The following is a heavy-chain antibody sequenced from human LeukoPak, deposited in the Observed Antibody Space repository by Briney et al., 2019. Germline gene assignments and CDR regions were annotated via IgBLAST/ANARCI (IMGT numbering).Heavy chain of an antibody. V-gene: IGHV4-4*07. Sequence: SETLSLTCTVSGGSISSYYWSWIRQPAGKGLEWIGRIYTSGSTNYNPSLKSRVTMSVDTSKNQFSLKLSSVTAADTAVYYCARDLYSSSWYDWFDPWGQGTLVNVSS. J-gene: IGHJ5*02. CDR3: ARDLYSSSWYDWFDP. CDR2: IYTSGST. CDR1: GGSISSYY. D-gene: IGHD6-13*01.